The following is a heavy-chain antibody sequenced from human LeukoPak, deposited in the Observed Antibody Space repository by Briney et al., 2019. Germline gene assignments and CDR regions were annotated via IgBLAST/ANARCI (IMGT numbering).Heavy chain of an antibody. J-gene: IGHJ4*02. V-gene: IGHV3-30-3*01. Sequence: GGSLRLSCAASGFTFSSYAIHWIRQAPGKGLEWVAVISYDGSNKYYADSVKGRFTISRDNSKNTLYLQMNSLRAEDTAVYYCARDRYYYDSSGEGFIDYWGQGTLVTVSS. CDR3: ARDRYYYDSSGEGFIDY. CDR2: ISYDGSNK. CDR1: GFTFSSYA. D-gene: IGHD3-22*01.